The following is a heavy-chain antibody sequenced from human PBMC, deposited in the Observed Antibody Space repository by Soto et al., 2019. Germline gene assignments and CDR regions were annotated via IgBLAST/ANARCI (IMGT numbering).Heavy chain of an antibody. Sequence: QVQLVQSGAEVKKPGASVKVSCKASGYTFTSYAMHWVRQAPGQRLEWMGWINAGNGNTKYSQNFQGRVTITRDTSASTAYMELSSLISDDTAVFYCARAYAGDASPDYWGQGTLVTVSS. CDR2: INAGNGNT. J-gene: IGHJ4*02. V-gene: IGHV1-3*01. CDR3: ARAYAGDASPDY. CDR1: GYTFTSYA. D-gene: IGHD2-2*01.